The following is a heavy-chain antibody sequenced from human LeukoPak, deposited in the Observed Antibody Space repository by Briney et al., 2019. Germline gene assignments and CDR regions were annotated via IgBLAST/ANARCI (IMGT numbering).Heavy chain of an antibody. Sequence: GGSLRLSCAASGFTFSNHGMHWVRQAPGKGLEWVAVISHDGSSKYYADSVKGRFTISRDNSKNTLYLQMNSLRAEDTAVYYCAKDGYCSSTSCYYFDYWGQGTLVTVSS. CDR2: ISHDGSSK. CDR3: AKDGYCSSTSCYYFDY. V-gene: IGHV3-30-3*01. D-gene: IGHD2-2*03. J-gene: IGHJ4*02. CDR1: GFTFSNHG.